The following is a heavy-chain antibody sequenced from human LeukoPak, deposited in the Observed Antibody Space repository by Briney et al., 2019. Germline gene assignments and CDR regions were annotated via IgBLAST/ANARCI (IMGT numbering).Heavy chain of an antibody. CDR1: GFTFSSYG. D-gene: IGHD6-6*01. Sequence: GGSLRLSCAASGFTFSSYGMHWVRQAPGKGLEWVAFIRYDGSNKYYADSVKGRFTISRDNSKNTLYLQMNSLRAEDTAVYYCAKDLLAARPSVQYFDYWGQGTPVTVSS. CDR2: IRYDGSNK. V-gene: IGHV3-30*02. CDR3: AKDLLAARPSVQYFDY. J-gene: IGHJ4*02.